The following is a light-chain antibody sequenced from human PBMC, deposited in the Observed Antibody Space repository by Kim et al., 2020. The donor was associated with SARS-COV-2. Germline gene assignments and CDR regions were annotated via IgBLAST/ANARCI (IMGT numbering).Light chain of an antibody. CDR1: QGISNY. V-gene: IGKV1-27*01. CDR3: QKYNSAPLT. CDR2: AAS. Sequence: DIQITQSPSSLSASVGDRVTITCRASQGISNYLGCYQQKPGKVPNLLIYAASALQSGVPSRFSGSGSGTDFTLTITSLQPEDVGTYYGQKYNSAPLTYGGGNKVDIK. J-gene: IGKJ4*01.